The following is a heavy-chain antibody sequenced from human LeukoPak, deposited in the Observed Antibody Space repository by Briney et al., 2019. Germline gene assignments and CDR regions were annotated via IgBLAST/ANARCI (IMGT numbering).Heavy chain of an antibody. CDR1: GFTFSSYG. J-gene: IGHJ4*02. D-gene: IGHD6-13*01. CDR2: MSYDGSNK. CDR3: AKSYRSGWYRGVIDY. Sequence: PGGSLRLSCAASGFTFSSYGMHWVRQAPGKGLEWVAVMSYDGSNKYYADSVRGRFTISRDNSKNTLYLQMNLRADDTAVYYCAKSYRSGWYRGVIDYWGQGTLVTVSS. V-gene: IGHV3-30*18.